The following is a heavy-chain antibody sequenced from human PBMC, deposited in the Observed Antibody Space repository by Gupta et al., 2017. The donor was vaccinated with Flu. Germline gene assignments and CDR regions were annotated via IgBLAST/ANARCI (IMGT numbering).Heavy chain of an antibody. D-gene: IGHD5-24*01. CDR3: ARDSEYNTGWGQLGMDV. Sequence: EFQLVESGGGEVRPGGSLRLSCVGPGFPFAAYGLPWVLQAPGKGLEWVSAVNWNGLNMGYADSVQGRFTISKDNARNVLYLQMNNLRSEDTAFYYCARDSEYNTGWGQLGMDVWGPGTAVRVSS. V-gene: IGHV3-20*04. CDR1: GFPFAAYG. CDR2: VNWNGLNM. J-gene: IGHJ6*02.